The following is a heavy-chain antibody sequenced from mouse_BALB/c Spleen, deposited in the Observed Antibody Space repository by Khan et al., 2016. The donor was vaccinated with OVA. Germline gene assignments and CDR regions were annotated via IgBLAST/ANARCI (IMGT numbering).Heavy chain of an antibody. CDR3: ARSGYGSFAY. J-gene: IGHJ3*01. CDR2: IYPNNGDT. CDR1: GYTFTDYI. D-gene: IGHD1-2*01. V-gene: IGHV1S29*02. Sequence: EVKLEESGPELVKPGASVKISCRASGYTFTDYIMDWVKQSHGKSLEWIGYIYPNNGDTGYNQKFKTKATLNVDISSSTAYMELRSLTSEDSAVXYCARSGYGSFAYWGQGTLVTVSA.